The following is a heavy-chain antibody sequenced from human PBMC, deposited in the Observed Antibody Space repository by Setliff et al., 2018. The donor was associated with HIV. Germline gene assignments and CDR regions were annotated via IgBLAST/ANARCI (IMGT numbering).Heavy chain of an antibody. Sequence: SETLSLTCAVSDYSISSGFYWGWIRQPPGKGLEWIGSIYHTGSTYYNPSLKSRVTMSVDTSKNRFSLKLSSVTAAGTAIFYCARHAGSGARDDAFDIWGQGPLVTVSS. CDR3: ARHAGSGARDDAFDI. CDR2: IYHTGST. CDR1: DYSISSGFY. V-gene: IGHV4-38-2*01. D-gene: IGHD6-19*01. J-gene: IGHJ3*02.